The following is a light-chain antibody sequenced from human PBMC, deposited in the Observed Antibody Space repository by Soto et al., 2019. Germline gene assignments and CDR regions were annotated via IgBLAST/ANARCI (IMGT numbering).Light chain of an antibody. CDR1: QSITTY. Sequence: DIQMTQSPSSLSASVGDRVTITCRASQSITTYLNWYRQKPGKAPKFLIYAASSLQSGVPSRFSRSRSETEFTLIISSLQPEDFATYFCQQIYSAPLTFGGGTKVEIK. CDR2: AAS. V-gene: IGKV1-39*01. CDR3: QQIYSAPLT. J-gene: IGKJ4*01.